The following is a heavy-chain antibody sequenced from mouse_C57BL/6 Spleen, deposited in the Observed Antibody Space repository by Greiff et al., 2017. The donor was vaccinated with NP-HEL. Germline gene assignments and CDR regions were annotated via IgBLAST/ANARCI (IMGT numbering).Heavy chain of an antibody. J-gene: IGHJ4*01. CDR1: GFTFSDYG. D-gene: IGHD1-1*01. V-gene: IGHV5-17*01. CDR3: AREITTVVATGGYYAMDY. CDR2: ISSGSSTI. Sequence: EVKLMESGGGLVKPGGSLKLSCAASGFTFSDYGMHWVRQAPEKGLEWVAYISSGSSTIYYADTVKGRFTISRDNAKNTLFLQMTSLRSEDTAMYYCAREITTVVATGGYYAMDYWGQGTSVTVSS.